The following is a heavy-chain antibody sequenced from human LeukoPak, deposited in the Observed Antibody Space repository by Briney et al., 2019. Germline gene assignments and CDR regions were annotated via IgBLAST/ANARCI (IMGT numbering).Heavy chain of an antibody. J-gene: IGHJ6*02. V-gene: IGHV3-7*04. D-gene: IGHD1-1*01. CDR3: ARVPRYNWNDEYYYGMDV. CDR1: GFTFSSYW. CDR2: IKQDGSEK. Sequence: GGSLSLSCAASGFTFSSYWLSWVRQAPGKGLEWVANIKQDGSEKYYVDSVKGRFTISRDNAKNSLYLQMNSLRAEDTAVYYCARVPRYNWNDEYYYGMDVWGQGTTVTVSS.